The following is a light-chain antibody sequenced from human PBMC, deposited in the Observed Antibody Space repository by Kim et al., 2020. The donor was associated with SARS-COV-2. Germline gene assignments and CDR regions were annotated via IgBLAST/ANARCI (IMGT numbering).Light chain of an antibody. V-gene: IGKV1-17*03. CDR1: QGISNY. J-gene: IGKJ1*01. CDR2: TAS. CDR3: LQYNSYPRT. Sequence: ASVGDRVTITCRTSQGISNYLAWFQQKPGKVPKRLTYTASDLESGVPSRFSGSASGTEFTLTISGLQPEDFATYYCLQYNSYPRTFGQGTKVDIK.